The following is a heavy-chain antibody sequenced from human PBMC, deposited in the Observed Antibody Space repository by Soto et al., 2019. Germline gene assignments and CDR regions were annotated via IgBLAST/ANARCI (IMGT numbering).Heavy chain of an antibody. CDR2: IYYSGST. CDR3: ASRGGMVRYFDETDAFDI. V-gene: IGHV4-39*01. J-gene: IGHJ3*02. CDR1: GGSISSSSYY. D-gene: IGHD3-9*01. Sequence: SETLSLTCTVSGGSISSSSYYWGWIRQPPGKGLEWIGSIYYSGSTYYNPSLKSRVTISVDTSKNQFSLKLSSVTAADTAVYYCASRGGMVRYFDETDAFDIWGQGTMVTVSS.